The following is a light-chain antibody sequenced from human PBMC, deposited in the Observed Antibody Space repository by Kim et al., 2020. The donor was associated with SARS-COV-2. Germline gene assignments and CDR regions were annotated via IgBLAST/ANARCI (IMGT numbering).Light chain of an antibody. CDR1: QGISSW. V-gene: IGKV1D-16*01. CDR3: QQYDSYPRT. CDR2: AAS. Sequence: DIQMTQSPSSLSASVGDTVTITCRASQGISSWLAWYQQKPEKAPKFLLYAASTLQSGVPSRFSGSGSGTEFTLTISSLQPEDFATYYCQQYDSYPRTFGQGTRVDIK. J-gene: IGKJ1*01.